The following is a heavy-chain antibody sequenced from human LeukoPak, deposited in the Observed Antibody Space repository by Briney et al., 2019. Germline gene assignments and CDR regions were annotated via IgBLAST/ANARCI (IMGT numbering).Heavy chain of an antibody. CDR1: GFSFSSYA. CDR2: MSSSDDGR. Sequence: GGSLRLSCATSGFSFSSYAMSWVRQAPGKGLEWVSAMSSSDDGRYYAASVRGRFTISRDTSRSTLYLQMNSLRAEDTAVYYCAKDTRSTVTTSSHYWGQGTLVTVSS. CDR3: AKDTRSTVTTSSHY. J-gene: IGHJ4*02. V-gene: IGHV3-23*01. D-gene: IGHD4-17*01.